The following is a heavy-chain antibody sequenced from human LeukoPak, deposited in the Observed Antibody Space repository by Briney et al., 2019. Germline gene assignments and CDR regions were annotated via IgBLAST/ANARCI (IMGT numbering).Heavy chain of an antibody. V-gene: IGHV4-34*01. CDR1: GGSFSGYY. CDR2: INQSGST. Sequence: SETLSLTCAVYGGSFSGYYWSWIRQPPGKGLEWIGEINQSGSTNYNPSLKSRVTISVDTSKNQFSLKLSSVTAADTAVYYCARLRGRVYSNSTDYWGQGTLVTVSS. CDR3: ARLRGRVYSNSTDY. J-gene: IGHJ4*02. D-gene: IGHD4-11*01.